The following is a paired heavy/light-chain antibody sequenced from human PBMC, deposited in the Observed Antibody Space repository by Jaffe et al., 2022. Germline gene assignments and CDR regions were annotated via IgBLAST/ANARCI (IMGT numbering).Heavy chain of an antibody. Sequence: QVQLVESGGGVVQPGGSLRLSCAASGFTFSSYGMHWVRQAPGKGLEWVAFIRYDGSNKYYADSVKGRFTISRDNSKNTLYLQMNSLRAEDTAVYYCAKAQHHCSGGSCYPYYFDYWGQGTLVTVSS. CDR2: IRYDGSNK. D-gene: IGHD2-15*01. CDR3: AKAQHHCSGGSCYPYYFDY. J-gene: IGHJ4*02. V-gene: IGHV3-30*02. CDR1: GFTFSSYG.
Light chain of an antibody. Sequence: SSELTQDPAVSVALGQTVRITCQGDSLRSYYASWYQQKPGQAPVLVIYGKNNRPSGIPDRFSGSSSGNTASLTITGAQAEDEADYYCNSRDSSGNRWVFGGGTKLTVL. J-gene: IGLJ3*02. CDR2: GKN. V-gene: IGLV3-19*01. CDR1: SLRSYY. CDR3: NSRDSSGNRWV.